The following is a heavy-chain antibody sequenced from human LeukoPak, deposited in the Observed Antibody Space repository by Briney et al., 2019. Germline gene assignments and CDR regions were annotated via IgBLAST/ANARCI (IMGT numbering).Heavy chain of an antibody. CDR1: GFTFSSYG. Sequence: GESLRLSCAASGFTFSSYGMSWVRQAPGKGLEWVSAISGSGGSTYYADSVKGRFTISRDNSKNTLYLQMNSLRAEDTAVYYCAKGEGAAAGTSYYYYYMDVWGTGTTVTISS. V-gene: IGHV3-23*01. D-gene: IGHD6-13*01. CDR2: ISGSGGST. J-gene: IGHJ6*03. CDR3: AKGEGAAAGTSYYYYYMDV.